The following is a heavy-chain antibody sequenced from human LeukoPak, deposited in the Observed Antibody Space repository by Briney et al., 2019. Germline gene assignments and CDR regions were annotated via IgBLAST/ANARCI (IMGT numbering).Heavy chain of an antibody. V-gene: IGHV4-4*07. CDR1: GGSIGSYY. Sequence: SENLSLTCTVSGGSIGSYYWSWVRQPAGKGLEWIGRISASGTINYNPSLMSRVIMSVDSSKNQLSLKLSSVTAADTAVYYCARDRYYMDVWGKGTTVTVSS. D-gene: IGHD3-10*01. CDR2: ISASGTI. J-gene: IGHJ6*04. CDR3: ARDRYYMDV.